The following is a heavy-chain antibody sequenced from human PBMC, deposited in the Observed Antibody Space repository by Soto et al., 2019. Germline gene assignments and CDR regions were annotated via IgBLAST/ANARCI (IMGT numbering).Heavy chain of an antibody. CDR2: IGSSGGDNT. V-gene: IGHV3-23*01. J-gene: IGHJ4*02. D-gene: IGHD3-3*01. CDR1: GFPFNTYA. CDR3: AKDRDYDFLRVGPLIKHAYYVIDY. Sequence: PGGSLRLSCAAAGFPFNTYAMSWVRQAPGKGLEWVAAIGSSGGDNTYYADSVKGRFTISRDNSKNTLYLQMNSLRAEDTAVYYCAKDRDYDFLRVGPLIKHAYYVIDYWGQGTLVTVSS.